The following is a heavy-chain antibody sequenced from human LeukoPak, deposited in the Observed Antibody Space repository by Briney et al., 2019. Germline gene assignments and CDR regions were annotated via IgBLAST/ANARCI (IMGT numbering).Heavy chain of an antibody. CDR2: IGTAGAT. Sequence: PGGSLRLSCAASGFTFSSYGMHWVRQATGRGLEWVSAIGTAGATFYSVSVKGRFTISRENARSSLYLQMNSLRAGDTAVYYCARGRGYYMDVWGKGTTVTVSS. J-gene: IGHJ6*03. CDR1: GFTFSSYG. V-gene: IGHV3-13*01. CDR3: ARGRGYYMDV.